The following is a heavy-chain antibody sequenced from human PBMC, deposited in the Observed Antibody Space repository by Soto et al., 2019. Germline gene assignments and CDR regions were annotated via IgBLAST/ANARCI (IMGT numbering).Heavy chain of an antibody. J-gene: IGHJ3*02. CDR2: IYYSGST. CDR3: AREGLELRNAFDI. CDR1: GGSISSGGYY. Sequence: KPSETLSLTCTVSGGSISSGGYYWSWIRQHPGKGLEWIGYIYYSGSTYYNPSLKSRVTISVDTSKNQFSLKLSSVTAADTAVYYCAREGLELRNAFDIWGQGTMVTVSS. D-gene: IGHD1-7*01. V-gene: IGHV4-31*03.